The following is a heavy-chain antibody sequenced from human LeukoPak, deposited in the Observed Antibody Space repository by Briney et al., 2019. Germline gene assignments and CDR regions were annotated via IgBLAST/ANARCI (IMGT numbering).Heavy chain of an antibody. V-gene: IGHV3-20*04. CDR3: VKDGGRSGWDSFDY. D-gene: IGHD6-19*01. J-gene: IGHJ4*02. Sequence: GGSLRLSCAASGFTFDDYALAWVRQAPGKGLEWVCGISWNGLSTGYADSVKGRFTISRDDAKNSLYLQMNSLSIEETALYYCVKDGGRSGWDSFDYWGQGTLVTVSS. CDR2: ISWNGLST. CDR1: GFTFDDYA.